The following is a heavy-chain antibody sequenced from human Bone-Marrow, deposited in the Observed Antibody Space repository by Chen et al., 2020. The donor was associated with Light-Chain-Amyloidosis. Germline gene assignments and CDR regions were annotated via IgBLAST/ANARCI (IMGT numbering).Heavy chain of an antibody. CDR3: ARYEPHFSDSIISGYTA. Sequence: QVELQQWGAGLLKPSETLSLTCGIHNGAFGDDYWTWIRQPPGKGLQWIAGINHSGSANYNSSLKSRTTISVDKSKNQFSLRMISVTAADTAVYYCARYEPHFSDSIISGYTAWGQGTSVTVSS. CDR2: INHSGSA. CDR1: NGAFGDDY. J-gene: IGHJ5*02. D-gene: IGHD5-12*01. V-gene: IGHV4-34*01.